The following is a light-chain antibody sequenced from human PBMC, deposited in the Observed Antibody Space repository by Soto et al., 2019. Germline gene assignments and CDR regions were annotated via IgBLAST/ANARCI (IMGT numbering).Light chain of an antibody. CDR3: HQLNGYQLA. CDR2: SAS. CDR1: QAMSTY. V-gene: IGKV1-9*01. J-gene: IGKJ4*01. Sequence: DIQLTQSPSFLSAFVGDTVTITCRASQAMSTYLAWYQQKPGKVPKLLIRSASTLQSGVPPRFSGGGSGTEFTLTISTLQPDDSGIYYWHQLNGYQLAFGGGTNVEIK.